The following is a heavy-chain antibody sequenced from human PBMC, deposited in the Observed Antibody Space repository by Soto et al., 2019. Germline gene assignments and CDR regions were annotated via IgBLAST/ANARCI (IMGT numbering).Heavy chain of an antibody. Sequence: QLQLQESGPGLVKPSETLSLTCTVSGGSISSRSYFWGWIRQPRGSGMGWIGSLHYSGTSHYNPSLKTRITISFDTSENQFSLKPTSVTAADTAVYFCARRTTAGGQQPFDYWGRGTLVTVSS. CDR3: ARRTTAGGQQPFDY. V-gene: IGHV4-39*01. D-gene: IGHD4-4*01. CDR2: LHYSGTS. J-gene: IGHJ4*02. CDR1: GGSISSRSYF.